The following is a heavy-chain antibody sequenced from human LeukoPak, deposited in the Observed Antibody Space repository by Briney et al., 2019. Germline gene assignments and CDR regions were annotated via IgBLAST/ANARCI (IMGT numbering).Heavy chain of an antibody. CDR1: GGTFSSYA. D-gene: IGHD6-19*01. J-gene: IGHJ6*02. Sequence: GASVKVSCKASGGTFSSYAISWVRQAPGQGLEWMGGIIPIFGTANYAQKFQGRITITADESTSTAYMELSSLRSGDTAVYYCARGSGSGWDYYYYYGMDVWGQGTTVTVSS. CDR2: IIPIFGTA. CDR3: ARGSGSGWDYYYYYGMDV. V-gene: IGHV1-69*13.